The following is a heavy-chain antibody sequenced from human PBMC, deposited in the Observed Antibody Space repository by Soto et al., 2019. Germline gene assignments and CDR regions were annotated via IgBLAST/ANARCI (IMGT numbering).Heavy chain of an antibody. CDR1: GYTFTSYA. V-gene: IGHV1-3*05. CDR3: ARAPSSSSFGWFDP. J-gene: IGHJ5*02. CDR2: INAGNGNT. Sequence: QVQLVQSGAEEKKPGASVKVSCKASGYTFTSYAMHWVRQAPGQRLEWMGWINAGNGNTKYSQNFQGRVTITRDTSASTADMELSSLRSEDTAVYYCARAPSSSSFGWFDPWGQGTLVTVSS. D-gene: IGHD6-6*01.